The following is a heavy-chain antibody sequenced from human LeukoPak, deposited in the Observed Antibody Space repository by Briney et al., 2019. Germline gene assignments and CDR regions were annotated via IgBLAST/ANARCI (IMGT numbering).Heavy chain of an antibody. CDR3: AKGGSGPDHFDY. CDR1: GFTFSSYA. CDR2: ISGSGGST. V-gene: IGHV3-23*01. Sequence: PGGSLRLSCAASGFTFSSYAMSWVRQAPGKGLEWVSAISGSGGSTYYADSVKGRFTISRDNSKNTLYLQMNSLRAEGTDVYYCAKGGSGPDHFDYWGQGTLVTVSS. D-gene: IGHD2-15*01. J-gene: IGHJ4*02.